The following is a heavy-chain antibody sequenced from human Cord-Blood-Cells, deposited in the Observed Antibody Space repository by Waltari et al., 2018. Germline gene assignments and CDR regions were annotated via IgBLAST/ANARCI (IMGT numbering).Heavy chain of an antibody. V-gene: IGHV1-18*01. CDR3: ARDRDGSYYYYYYGMDV. CDR1: GYTFTSYG. CDR2: ISAYNGNT. J-gene: IGHJ6*02. D-gene: IGHD1-26*01. Sequence: QVQLVQSGAEVKKPGASVKVSCKASGYTFTSYGISWVRQAPGQGLEWMGWISAYNGNTNYAQKLQGRVTMTTDTSTSTAYMELRSLRSDDTAVYYCARDRDGSYYYYYYGMDVWGQGTTVTVSS.